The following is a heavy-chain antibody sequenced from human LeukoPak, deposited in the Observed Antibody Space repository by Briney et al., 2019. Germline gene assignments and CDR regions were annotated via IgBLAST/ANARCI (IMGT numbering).Heavy chain of an antibody. CDR3: TSDRADKRVSGSYSVGWYNWFDP. Sequence: AAVKVSCKASGYTFSSYGISWVRQAPGQGLEWMGWISYYNGNTYYAQNLQGRVTMTTDTTTSTAFMEVRRLISDGTAVYYCTSDRADKRVSGSYSVGWYNWFDPWGQGTLVTVSS. CDR1: GYTFSSYG. J-gene: IGHJ5*02. CDR2: ISYYNGNT. D-gene: IGHD1-26*01. V-gene: IGHV1-18*01.